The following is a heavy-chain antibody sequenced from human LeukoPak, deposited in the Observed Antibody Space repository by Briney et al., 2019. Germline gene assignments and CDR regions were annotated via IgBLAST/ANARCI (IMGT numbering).Heavy chain of an antibody. CDR1: GGSISSGGYY. CDR3: ASSWRWETPNFDY. V-gene: IGHV4-30-2*01. CDR2: IYHSGST. D-gene: IGHD1-26*01. J-gene: IGHJ4*02. Sequence: SQTLSLTCTVSGGSISSGGYYWSWIRQPPGKGLEWIGYIYHSGSTHYNPSLKSRVTISVDRSKNQFSLKLSSVTAADTAVYYCASSWRWETPNFDYWGQGTLVTVSS.